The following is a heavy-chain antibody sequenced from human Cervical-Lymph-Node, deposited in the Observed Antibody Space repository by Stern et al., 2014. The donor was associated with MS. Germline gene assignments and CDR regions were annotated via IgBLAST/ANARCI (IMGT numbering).Heavy chain of an antibody. V-gene: IGHV3-7*01. Sequence: EVQLVESGGGLVPPGGSLRLSCTASGFTFSDYWMNWVRQAPGKGLEWVANIKKDGTEKNYLGAVKGRFTISRDNANNSLYLQMNSLRGEDTAIYYCVRKGNTGWSYWGQGTLVTVSS. CDR1: GFTFSDYW. CDR2: IKKDGTEK. J-gene: IGHJ4*02. CDR3: VRKGNTGWSY. D-gene: IGHD2/OR15-2a*01.